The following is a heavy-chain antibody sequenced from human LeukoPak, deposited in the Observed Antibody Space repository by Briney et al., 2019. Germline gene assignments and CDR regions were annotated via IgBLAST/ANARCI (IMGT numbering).Heavy chain of an antibody. V-gene: IGHV1-46*01. J-gene: IGHJ4*02. CDR3: ARGGAAEYQLLFVFDY. D-gene: IGHD2-2*01. Sequence: ASVKVSCKAFGYTFTSYYMHWVRQAPGQGLEWMGIINPSGGSTSYAQKFQGRVTMTRDMSTSTVYMELSSLRSEDTAVYYCARGGAAEYQLLFVFDYWGQGTLVTVSS. CDR1: GYTFTSYY. CDR2: INPSGGST.